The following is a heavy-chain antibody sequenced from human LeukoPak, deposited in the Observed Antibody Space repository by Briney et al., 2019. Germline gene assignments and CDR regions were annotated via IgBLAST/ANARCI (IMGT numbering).Heavy chain of an antibody. V-gene: IGHV1-46*01. CDR1: GYTFTSYY. CDR3: ARVRDSSGYNDY. Sequence: PMASVKVSCKASGYTFTSYYMHWVRQAPGQGLEWMGIINPSGGSTSYAQKLQGRVTMTTDTSTSTAYMELRSLRSDDTAVYYCARVRDSSGYNDYWGQGTLVTVSS. CDR2: INPSGGST. J-gene: IGHJ4*02. D-gene: IGHD3-22*01.